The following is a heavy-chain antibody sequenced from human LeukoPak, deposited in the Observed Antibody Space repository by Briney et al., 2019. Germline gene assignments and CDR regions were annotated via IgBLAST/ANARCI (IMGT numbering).Heavy chain of an antibody. CDR3: ARDYSSSGSWYFDL. V-gene: IGHV3-74*01. D-gene: IGHD6-6*01. CDR1: GFTFSSYW. J-gene: IGHJ2*01. Sequence: PGGSLRLSCAASGFTFSSYWMHWVRQVPGKGLVWVARINPGGSSITYADSVKGRFTISRDNAKNSLYLQMNSLRAEDTALYHCARDYSSSGSWYFDLWGRGTLVTVSS. CDR2: INPGGSSI.